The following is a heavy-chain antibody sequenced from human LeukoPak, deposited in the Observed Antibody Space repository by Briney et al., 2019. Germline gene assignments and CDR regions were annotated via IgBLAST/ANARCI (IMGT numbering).Heavy chain of an antibody. CDR2: ISSSSSYI. D-gene: IGHD3-10*01. J-gene: IGHJ4*02. Sequence: GGSLRLSCAASGFTLSSYAMSWVRQAPGKGLEWVSSISSSSSYIYYADSVKGRFTISRDNAKNSLYLQMNSLRAEDTAVYYCARDGYYYGSGSSHYFDYWGQGTLVTVSS. CDR3: ARDGYYYGSGSSHYFDY. CDR1: GFTLSSYA. V-gene: IGHV3-21*01.